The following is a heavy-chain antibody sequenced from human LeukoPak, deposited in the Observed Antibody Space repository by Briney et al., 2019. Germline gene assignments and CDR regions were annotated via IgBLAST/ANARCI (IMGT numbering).Heavy chain of an antibody. CDR1: GYTFTGYY. D-gene: IGHD3-10*01. V-gene: IGHV1-2*02. CDR3: ARDVLLWFGELLRPLGC. CDR2: INPNSGGT. Sequence: ASVKVSCKASGYTFTGYYMHWVRQAPGQGLEWMGWINPNSGGTNYAQKFQGRVTMTRDTSISTAYMELSRLRSDDTAVYYCARDVLLWFGELLRPLGCWGQGTLVTVSS. J-gene: IGHJ4*02.